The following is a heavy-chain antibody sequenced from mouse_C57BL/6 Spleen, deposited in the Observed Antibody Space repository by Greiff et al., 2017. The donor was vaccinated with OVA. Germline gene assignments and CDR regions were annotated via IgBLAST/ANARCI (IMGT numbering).Heavy chain of an antibody. CDR3: TTLGYYGSSLYAMDY. Sequence: EVQLQQSGAELVRPGASVKLSCTASGFNIKDYYMHWVKQRPEQGLEWIGRIDPEDGDTEYAPKFQGKATMTADTSSNTAYLQLGSLTSEDTAVYYCTTLGYYGSSLYAMDYWGQGTSVTVSS. D-gene: IGHD1-1*01. CDR2: IDPEDGDT. V-gene: IGHV14-1*01. J-gene: IGHJ4*01. CDR1: GFNIKDYY.